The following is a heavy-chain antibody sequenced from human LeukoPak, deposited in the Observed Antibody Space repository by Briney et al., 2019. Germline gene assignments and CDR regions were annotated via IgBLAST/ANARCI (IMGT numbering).Heavy chain of an antibody. CDR1: GGSISSSSYY. J-gene: IGHJ4*02. D-gene: IGHD3-16*01. CDR2: IYYSGST. CDR3: ARGGWGYVRVNKGTYDY. Sequence: SEALSLTCTVSGGSISSSSYYWGWIRQPPGKGLEWIGSIYYSGSTYYNPSLKSRVTISVDTSKTQFSLKLSSVTAADTAVYYCARGGWGYVRVNKGTYDYWGQGTLVTVSS. V-gene: IGHV4-39*07.